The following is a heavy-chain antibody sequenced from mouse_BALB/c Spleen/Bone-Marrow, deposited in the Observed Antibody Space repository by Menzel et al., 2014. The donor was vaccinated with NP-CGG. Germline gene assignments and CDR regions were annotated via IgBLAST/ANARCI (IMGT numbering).Heavy chain of an antibody. V-gene: IGHV2-6-1*01. CDR1: GFSLTSYG. CDR3: ARHPSYYRAMDY. CDR2: IWSDGST. J-gene: IGHJ4*01. D-gene: IGHD2-14*01. Sequence: VMLVESGPGLVAPSQSLSITCTISGFSLTSYGVHWVRQPPGKGLEWLVVIWSDGSTTYNSALKSRLSISKDNSKSQVFLKMNSLQTDDTAMYYCARHPSYYRAMDYWGQGTSVTVSS.